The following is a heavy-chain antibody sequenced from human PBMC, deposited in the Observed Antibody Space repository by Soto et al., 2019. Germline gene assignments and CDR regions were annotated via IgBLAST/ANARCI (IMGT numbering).Heavy chain of an antibody. D-gene: IGHD1-26*01. J-gene: IGHJ4*02. CDR1: GFTFSSYG. CDR3: ANSEWEPHPGYFDY. V-gene: IGHV3-30*18. CDR2: ISYDGSNK. Sequence: PGGSLRLSCAASGFTFSSYGMHWVRQAPGKGLEWVAVISYDGSNKYYADSVKGRFTISRDNSKNTLYLQMNSLRAEDTAVYYCANSEWEPHPGYFDYWGQGTLVTVSS.